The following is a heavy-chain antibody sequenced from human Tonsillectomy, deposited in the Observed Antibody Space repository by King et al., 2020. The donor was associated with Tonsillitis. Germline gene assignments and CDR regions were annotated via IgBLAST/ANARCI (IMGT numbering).Heavy chain of an antibody. J-gene: IGHJ4*02. CDR1: GGSISSSSYY. Sequence: MQLQESGPGLVKPSETLSLTCTVSGGSISSSSYYWGWIRQPPGKGLEWIGSIYYSGSTYYNPSLKSRVTISVDTSKNQFSLKLSSVTAADTAVYYCARRNCGRDGYNFDYWGQGTLVTVSS. CDR2: IYYSGST. V-gene: IGHV4-39*01. D-gene: IGHD5-24*01. CDR3: ARRNCGRDGYNFDY.